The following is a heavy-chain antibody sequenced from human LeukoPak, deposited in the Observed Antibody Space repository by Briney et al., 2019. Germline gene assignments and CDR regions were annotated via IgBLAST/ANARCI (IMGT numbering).Heavy chain of an antibody. J-gene: IGHJ5*02. Sequence: SETLSLTCTVSGGSISSGGYYWSWIRQHPGKGLEWIGYIYYSGSTYYNPSLKSRVTISVDTSKNQFSLKLSSVTAADTAVYYCARDVITMMGNWFDPWGQGTLVTVSS. D-gene: IGHD3-22*01. CDR1: GGSISSGGYY. V-gene: IGHV4-31*03. CDR2: IYYSGST. CDR3: ARDVITMMGNWFDP.